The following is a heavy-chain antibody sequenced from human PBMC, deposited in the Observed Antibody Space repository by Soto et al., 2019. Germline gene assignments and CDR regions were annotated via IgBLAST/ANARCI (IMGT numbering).Heavy chain of an antibody. CDR1: GGSMSSGGYY. J-gene: IGHJ4*02. Sequence: KTSETLSLTCTVSGGSMSSGGYYWSWIRQHPGKGLEWIGYIYYSGSTYYNPSLKSRVTISVDTSKNQFSLKLSSVTAADTAVYYCARRGYQLLRDPCDYWGQGTLVTVSS. CDR3: ARRGYQLLRDPCDY. D-gene: IGHD2-2*01. CDR2: IYYSGST. V-gene: IGHV4-31*03.